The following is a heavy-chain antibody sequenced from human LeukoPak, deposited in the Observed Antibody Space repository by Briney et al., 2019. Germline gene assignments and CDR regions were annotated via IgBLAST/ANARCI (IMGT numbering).Heavy chain of an antibody. CDR1: GFTFSSYA. D-gene: IGHD4-11*01. CDR2: ISYDGNDK. CDR3: ASSNSADY. J-gene: IGHJ4*02. V-gene: IGHV3-30-3*01. Sequence: PGGSLRLSCAVSGFTFSSYAMHWVRQAPGKGLESVAVISYDGNDKNYADSVKGRFTISRDNSEHTVYLQMNSLRVEDTAVYYCASSNSADYWGQGTLVTVSS.